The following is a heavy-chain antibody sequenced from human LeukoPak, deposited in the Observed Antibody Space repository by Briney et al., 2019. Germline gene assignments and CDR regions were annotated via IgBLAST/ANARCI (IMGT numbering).Heavy chain of an antibody. J-gene: IGHJ4*02. Sequence: PSETLSLTCAVHGSYFWGWIRQAPGKGLEWIGEINRSGNTNYNPSLKSRVTISVDTSKNQIYLNLSSVTAADTSVYFCAGPAYGDYAYGNWGQGTLVTVSS. CDR3: AGPAYGDYAYGN. CDR1: GSYF. D-gene: IGHD4-17*01. V-gene: IGHV4-34*01. CDR2: INRSGNT.